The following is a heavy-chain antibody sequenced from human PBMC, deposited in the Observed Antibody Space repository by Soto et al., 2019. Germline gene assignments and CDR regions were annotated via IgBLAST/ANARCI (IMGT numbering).Heavy chain of an antibody. CDR2: ISYDGSNK. CDR3: AKGLGIAAAGTMGY. J-gene: IGHJ4*02. CDR1: GFTFSYYG. V-gene: IGHV3-30*18. D-gene: IGHD6-13*01. Sequence: QDQLVESGGGVVQPGRSLRLSCAASGFTFSYYGMHWVRQAPGKGLEWVAVISYDGSNKYYADSVKGRFIISRDNSKNTLYLQMNSLRAEDTAVYYCAKGLGIAAAGTMGYWGQGTLVTVSS.